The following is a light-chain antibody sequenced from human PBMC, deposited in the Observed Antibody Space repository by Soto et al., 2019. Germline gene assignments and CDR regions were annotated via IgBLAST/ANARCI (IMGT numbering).Light chain of an antibody. CDR3: QQRSNWPQD. V-gene: IGKV3-11*01. J-gene: IGKJ4*01. CDR1: QSVSSY. Sequence: EIVLTQSPATLSLSPGERATLSCRASQSVSSYLAWYQQKPGQAPRLLIYDASNRATGIPARFSGSGSGTDFTLTISSLEPEDFAVYYCQQRSNWPQDFGGGTKVVIK. CDR2: DAS.